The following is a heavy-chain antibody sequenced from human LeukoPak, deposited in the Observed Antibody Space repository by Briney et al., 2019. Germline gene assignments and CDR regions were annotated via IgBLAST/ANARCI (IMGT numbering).Heavy chain of an antibody. Sequence: ASVKVACKASGYTFTGYYMHWERQAPGQGLEWMGWINPNSGGTNYAQKFQGRVTMTRDTSISTAYMELSRLRSDDTAVYYCARDQYGSGSYGYWGQGTLVTVSS. J-gene: IGHJ4*02. V-gene: IGHV1-2*02. CDR2: INPNSGGT. D-gene: IGHD3-10*01. CDR1: GYTFTGYY. CDR3: ARDQYGSGSYGY.